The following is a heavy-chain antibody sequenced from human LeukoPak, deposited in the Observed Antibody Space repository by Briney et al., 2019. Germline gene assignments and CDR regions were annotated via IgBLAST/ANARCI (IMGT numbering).Heavy chain of an antibody. V-gene: IGHV4-30-2*01. CDR3: ARDPGCTNGVCYGNLNYFDY. J-gene: IGHJ4*02. D-gene: IGHD2-8*01. Sequence: SETLSLTCAVSGGSISSGGYSWSWIRQPPGKGLEWIGYIYHSGSTYYNPSLKSRVTISVDRSKNQFSLKLSSVTAADTAVYYCARDPGCTNGVCYGNLNYFDYWGQGTLVTVSS. CDR2: IYHSGST. CDR1: GGSISSGGYS.